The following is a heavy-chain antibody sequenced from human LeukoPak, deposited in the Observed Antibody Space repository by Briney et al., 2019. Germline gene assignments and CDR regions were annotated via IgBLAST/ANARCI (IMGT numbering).Heavy chain of an antibody. D-gene: IGHD5-12*01. CDR2: VTGSGGGT. Sequence: GGSLRLSCAASGFTFNTYAMSWGRQAPGKGLEWVSTVTGSGGGTSYADSVRGRFTISRDNSKNTLYLQMNSLRAEDTAVYYCGKRSSGAYDMWGQGTMVTVSS. J-gene: IGHJ3*02. CDR3: GKRSSGAYDM. V-gene: IGHV3-23*01. CDR1: GFTFNTYA.